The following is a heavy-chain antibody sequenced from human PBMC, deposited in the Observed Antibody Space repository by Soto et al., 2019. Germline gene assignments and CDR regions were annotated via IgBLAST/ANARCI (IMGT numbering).Heavy chain of an antibody. D-gene: IGHD3-3*01. Sequence: QVQLQQWGAGLLKPSETLSLTCAVYGGSFSGYYWSWIRQPPGKGLEWIGEINHSGSTNYNPSLKSRVTISVDTSKNPFSLKLSSVTAADAAVYYCARINYDFWSGYYASKVRFDYWGQGTLVTVSS. CDR2: INHSGST. J-gene: IGHJ4*02. CDR1: GGSFSGYY. V-gene: IGHV4-34*01. CDR3: ARINYDFWSGYYASKVRFDY.